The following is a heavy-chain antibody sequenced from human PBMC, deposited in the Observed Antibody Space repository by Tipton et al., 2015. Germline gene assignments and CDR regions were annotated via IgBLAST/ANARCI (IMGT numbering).Heavy chain of an antibody. J-gene: IGHJ4*02. D-gene: IGHD2-15*01. CDR3: TTTQGY. V-gene: IGHV4-39*07. CDR1: GGSISSSSYY. CDR2: INHSGRP. Sequence: TLSLTCTVSGGSISSSSYYWGWIRQPPGKGLEWIGEINHSGRPNYTPSLKSRVTISVDTSKHQFSLKLSSVTAADTAVYYCTTTQGYWGQGILVTVSS.